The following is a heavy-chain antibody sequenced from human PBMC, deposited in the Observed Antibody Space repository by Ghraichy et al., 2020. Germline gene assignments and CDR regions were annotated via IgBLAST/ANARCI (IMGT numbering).Heavy chain of an antibody. D-gene: IGHD2/OR15-2a*01. J-gene: IGHJ6*02. V-gene: IGHV3-74*01. Sequence: GESLNISCAASGFTFSSYWMHWVRQAPGKGLVWVSRINSDGSSTSYADSVKGRFTISRDNAKNTLYLQMNSLRAEDTAVYYCARLNPFLASPLYYYYGMDVWGQGTTVTVSS. CDR3: ARLNPFLASPLYYYYGMDV. CDR2: INSDGSST. CDR1: GFTFSSYW.